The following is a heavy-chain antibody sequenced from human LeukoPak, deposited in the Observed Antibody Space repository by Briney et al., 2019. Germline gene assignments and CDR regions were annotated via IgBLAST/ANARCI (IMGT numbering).Heavy chain of an antibody. CDR1: GGSISSYY. J-gene: IGHJ4*02. V-gene: IGHV4-59*08. Sequence: PSETLSLTCTVSGGSISSYYWSWIRQPPGKGLEWIGYIYDSGSTNYNPSLKSRVTISVDTSKNQFSLKLSSVTAADTAVYFCAAQVLAAAAPSNYWGQGALVTVSS. CDR2: IYDSGST. CDR3: AAQVLAAAAPSNY. D-gene: IGHD6-13*01.